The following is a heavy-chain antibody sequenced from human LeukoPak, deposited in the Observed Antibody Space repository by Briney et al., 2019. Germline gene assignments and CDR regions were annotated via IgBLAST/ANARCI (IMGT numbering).Heavy chain of an antibody. CDR1: GGSISSYY. Sequence: SETLSLTCTVSGGSISSYYLSWIRQPPGKGLEWIGYIYYSVSTSYNPSLKSRVSVSVDTSKNQFSLKLSSVTAADTAVYYCARSERYSYGPYYYYYYMDVWGKGTTVTVSS. D-gene: IGHD5-18*01. J-gene: IGHJ6*03. V-gene: IGHV4-59*01. CDR2: IYYSVST. CDR3: ARSERYSYGPYYYYYYMDV.